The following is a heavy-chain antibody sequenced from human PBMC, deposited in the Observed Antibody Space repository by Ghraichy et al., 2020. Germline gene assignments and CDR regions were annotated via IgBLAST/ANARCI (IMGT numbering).Heavy chain of an antibody. Sequence: GESLNISCAASGFTVSSNFMSWVRQAPGKGLEWVSLIYSHGDTYYADSVKGRFTISRDSSENTLFLQMNSLTTEDSGVYYCASARITNDYWGQGTPVTVSS. CDR2: IYSHGDT. V-gene: IGHV3-66*01. D-gene: IGHD2/OR15-2a*01. CDR3: ASARITNDY. CDR1: GFTVSSNF. J-gene: IGHJ4*02.